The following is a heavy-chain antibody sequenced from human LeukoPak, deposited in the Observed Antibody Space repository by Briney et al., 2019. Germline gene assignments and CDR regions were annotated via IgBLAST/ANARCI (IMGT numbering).Heavy chain of an antibody. CDR2: ITSTGRYI. J-gene: IGHJ3*01. CDR3: ARLRNVGGNPHPFNV. D-gene: IGHD4-23*01. Sequence: GGSLRLSCAASGFTFSTYGMLWVRQAPGKGLEWFSSITSTGRYIFYADSLKGRFTISRDNAKKSLYLQMNSLRAEDTAVYYCARLRNVGGNPHPFNVWGQGTTVTVSS. CDR1: GFTFSTYG. V-gene: IGHV3-21*01.